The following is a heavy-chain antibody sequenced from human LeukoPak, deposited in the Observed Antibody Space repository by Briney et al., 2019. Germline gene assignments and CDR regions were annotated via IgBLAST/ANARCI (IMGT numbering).Heavy chain of an antibody. V-gene: IGHV4-59*01. CDR2: IYYSGST. J-gene: IGHJ4*02. CDR1: GGSISSYY. CDR3: ATTNRMTTVTLPFDY. Sequence: PSETLSLTCTVSGGSISSYYWSWIRQPPGKGLEWIGYIYYSGSTNYNPSLKSRVTISVDTSKNQFSLKLSSVTAADTAVYYCATTNRMTTVTLPFDYWGQGTLVTVSS. D-gene: IGHD4-17*01.